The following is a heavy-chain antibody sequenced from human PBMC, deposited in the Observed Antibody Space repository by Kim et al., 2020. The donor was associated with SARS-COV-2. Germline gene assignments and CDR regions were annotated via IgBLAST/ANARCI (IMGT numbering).Heavy chain of an antibody. D-gene: IGHD3-10*01. V-gene: IGHV3-23*01. Sequence: GGSLRLSCAASGFTFSSYAMSWVRQAPGKGLEWVSAISGSGGSTYYADSVKGRFTISRDNSKNTLYLQMNSLRAEDTAVYYCAKEVTMVRGVTVHIGYYGMDVWGQGTTVTVSS. CDR3: AKEVTMVRGVTVHIGYYGMDV. CDR1: GFTFSSYA. CDR2: ISGSGGST. J-gene: IGHJ6*02.